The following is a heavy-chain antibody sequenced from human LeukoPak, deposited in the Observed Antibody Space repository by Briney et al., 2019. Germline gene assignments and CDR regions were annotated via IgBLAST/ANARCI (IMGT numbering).Heavy chain of an antibody. CDR1: DDSITMYY. Sequence: SETLSLTCSVSDDSITMYYWGWIRQPPGKGLEWIGSMSYSGRTYYNPSLKTRVTVSLDTSKNQFSLNLISVTAADTAVYYCARSPQGTATTANWLDPWGQGTLVTVSS. V-gene: IGHV4-39*07. J-gene: IGHJ5*02. CDR2: MSYSGRT. D-gene: IGHD4-17*01. CDR3: ARSPQGTATTANWLDP.